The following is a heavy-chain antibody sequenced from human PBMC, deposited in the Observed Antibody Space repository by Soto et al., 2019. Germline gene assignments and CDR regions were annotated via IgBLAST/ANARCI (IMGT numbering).Heavy chain of an antibody. J-gene: IGHJ6*02. CDR1: GFTFSSYG. V-gene: IGHV3-33*01. CDR3: ARVGPGGYCSSTSCPDYYYYGMDV. CDR2: IWYDGSNK. D-gene: IGHD2-2*03. Sequence: GGSLRLSCAASGFTFSSYGMHWVRQAPGKGLEWVAVIWYDGSNKYYADSVKGRFTISRDNSKNTLYLQMNSLRAEDTAVYYCARVGPGGYCSSTSCPDYYYYGMDVWGQGTTVTVSS.